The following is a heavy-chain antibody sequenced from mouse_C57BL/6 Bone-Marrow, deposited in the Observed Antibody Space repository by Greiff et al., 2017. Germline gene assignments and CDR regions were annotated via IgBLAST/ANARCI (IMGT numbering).Heavy chain of an antibody. CDR2: ISSGSSTI. V-gene: IGHV5-17*01. CDR3: ARGVYYDYDCAMDY. Sequence: EVKLMESGGGLVKPGGSLKLSCAASGFTFSDYGMHWVRQAPEKGLEWVAYISSGSSTIYYADTVKGRFTISRDNAKNTLFLQMTSLRSEDTAMYYCARGVYYDYDCAMDYWGQGTSVTVSS. J-gene: IGHJ4*01. D-gene: IGHD2-4*01. CDR1: GFTFSDYG.